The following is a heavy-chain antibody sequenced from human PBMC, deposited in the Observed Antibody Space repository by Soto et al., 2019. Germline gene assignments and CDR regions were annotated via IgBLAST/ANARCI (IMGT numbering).Heavy chain of an antibody. CDR1: GYSFTSYL. J-gene: IGHJ6*02. Sequence: PGESLKISCKGSGYSFTSYLIGWVRQMPGKGLEWMGRIDPSDSYTNYSPSFQGHVTISADKSISTAYLQWSSLKASDTAIYYCARRNYYYYSMDVWGQGTTVTVSS. CDR2: IDPSDSYT. CDR3: ARRNYYYYSMDV. V-gene: IGHV5-10-1*01.